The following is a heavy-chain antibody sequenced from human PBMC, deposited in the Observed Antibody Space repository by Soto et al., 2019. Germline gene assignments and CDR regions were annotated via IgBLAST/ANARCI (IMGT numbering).Heavy chain of an antibody. CDR3: AHRKTTITVATYFDL. D-gene: IGHD6-19*01. V-gene: IGHV2-5*02. J-gene: IGHJ4*02. CDR1: GFSVTNSGEG. Sequence: QITLKESGPTLVKPTQTLTLTFTFSGFSVTNSGEGVGWIRRPPGKALEWLATLYWDGDKRYSPSLRKRASVSTDTSKSQVVLTMTDMGPEDTGTYFCAHRKTTITVATYFDLWGQGTLVTVS. CDR2: LYWDGDK.